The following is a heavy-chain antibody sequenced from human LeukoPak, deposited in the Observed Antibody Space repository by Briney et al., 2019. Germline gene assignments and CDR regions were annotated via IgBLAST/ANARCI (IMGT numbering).Heavy chain of an antibody. D-gene: IGHD3-3*01. CDR2: ISSSSSYI. Sequence: GGSLRLSCAASGFTFSSYSMNWVRQAPGKGLEWVSSISSSSSYIYYTDSVKGRFTISRDNAKNSLYLQMNSLRAEDTAVYYCARVYSTIFGVVRNWFDPWGQGTLVTVSS. CDR3: ARVYSTIFGVVRNWFDP. V-gene: IGHV3-21*01. CDR1: GFTFSSYS. J-gene: IGHJ5*02.